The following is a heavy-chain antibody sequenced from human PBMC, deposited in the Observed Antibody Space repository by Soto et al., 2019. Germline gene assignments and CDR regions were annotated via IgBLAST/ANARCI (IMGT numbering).Heavy chain of an antibody. D-gene: IGHD5-18*01. V-gene: IGHV2-5*01. J-gene: IGHJ4*02. CDR2: IYWYDDE. CDR3: AHRPRGYSYHFDY. CDR1: GFSLTTRGVG. Sequence: QITLKESGPTLVKPTQTLTLTCTFSGFSLTTRGVGVGWIRQPPGKALEWLALIYWYDDEGYSPSLKSRLTITKDTSKTQVVLTMTTMDPVDTATYYCAHRPRGYSYHFDYWGQGTLVTVSS.